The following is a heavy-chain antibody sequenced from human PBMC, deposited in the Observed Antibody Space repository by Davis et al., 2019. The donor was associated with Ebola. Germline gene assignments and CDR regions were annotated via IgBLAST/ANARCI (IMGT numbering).Heavy chain of an antibody. CDR3: ATPLSSGWFAYYYYYGMDV. J-gene: IGHJ6*02. Sequence: ASVKVSCKASGYTFTGYYMHWVRQAPGQGLEWMGWINPNSGGTNYAQKFQGRVTMTRNTSISTAYMELSSLRSEDTTVYYCATPLSSGWFAYYYYYGMDVWGQGTTVTVSS. D-gene: IGHD6-19*01. CDR1: GYTFTGYY. CDR2: INPNSGGT. V-gene: IGHV1-2*02.